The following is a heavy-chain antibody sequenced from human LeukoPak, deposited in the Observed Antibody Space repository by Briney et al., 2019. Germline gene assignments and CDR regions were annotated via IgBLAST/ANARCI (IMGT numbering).Heavy chain of an antibody. CDR1: GYTFTGYY. CDR3: ARGPDSSGSDGGY. D-gene: IGHD6-19*01. J-gene: IGHJ4*02. V-gene: IGHV1-2*02. CDR2: INPNSGGT. Sequence: ASVKVSCKASGYTFTGYYMHWVRKAPGQGLEWMGWINPNSGGTNYAQKFQGRVTMTRDTSISTAYMELSRLRSDNTAVYYCARGPDSSGSDGGYWGQGTLVTVSS.